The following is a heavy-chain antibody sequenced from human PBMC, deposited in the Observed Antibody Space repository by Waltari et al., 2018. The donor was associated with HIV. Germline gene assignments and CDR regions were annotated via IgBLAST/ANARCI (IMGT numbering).Heavy chain of an antibody. J-gene: IGHJ3*02. Sequence: QVQLVESGGGVVQPGRSLRLSCAASGFTFSSYGMHWVRQAPGKGLEWVAVISYDGSNKYYADSVKGRFTISRDNSKNTLYLQMNSLRAEDTAVYYCAKARVRAFDIWGQGTMVTVSS. CDR1: GFTFSSYG. D-gene: IGHD1-1*01. CDR3: AKARVRAFDI. CDR2: ISYDGSNK. V-gene: IGHV3-30*18.